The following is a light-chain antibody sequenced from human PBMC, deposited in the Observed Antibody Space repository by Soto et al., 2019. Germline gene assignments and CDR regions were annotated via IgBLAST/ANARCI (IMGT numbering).Light chain of an antibody. CDR1: ESVSGN. J-gene: IGKJ5*01. Sequence: EIVMTQSPATLSVSPGERATLSCRASESVSGNLAWYQQKPGQAPRLLIYDTASRATAIPARFSGSGSGTEFTLTISNLQSEDFAVYYCQQYSKWPTFGQGTRLEIK. CDR3: QQYSKWPT. CDR2: DTA. V-gene: IGKV3-15*01.